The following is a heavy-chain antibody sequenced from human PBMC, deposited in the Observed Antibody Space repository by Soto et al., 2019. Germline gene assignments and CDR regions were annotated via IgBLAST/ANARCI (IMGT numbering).Heavy chain of an antibody. V-gene: IGHV4-61*01. CDR2: IYYSGST. J-gene: IGHJ6*02. Sequence: QVQLQESGPGLVKPSETLSLSCTVSGGSAGSGSYYWNWIRQPPGKGLEWIGYIYYSGSTNYNPSLKSRVTISLDTSKNQFSLKLGSVTAADTAVYYCARGGNYYYGVDVWGQGTTVTVSS. CDR3: ARGGNYYYGVDV. CDR1: GGSAGSGSYY.